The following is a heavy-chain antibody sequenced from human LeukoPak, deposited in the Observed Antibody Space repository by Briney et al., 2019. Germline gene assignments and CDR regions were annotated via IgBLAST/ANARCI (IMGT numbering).Heavy chain of an antibody. V-gene: IGHV3-43D*03. CDR2: ISWDGGST. CDR3: ARVSGLLNFRDAFGI. CDR1: GFTFDDYA. Sequence: GGSLRLSCATSGFTFDDYAMHWVRQAPGKGLEWVSLISWDGGSTYYADSVKGRFTISRDNSKNSLYLQMNSLRAEDTALYYCARVSGLLNFRDAFGIWGQGTMVTVSS. J-gene: IGHJ3*02. D-gene: IGHD3-10*01.